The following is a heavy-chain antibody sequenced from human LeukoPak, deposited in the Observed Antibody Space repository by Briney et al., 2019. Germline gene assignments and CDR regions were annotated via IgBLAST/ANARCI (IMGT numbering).Heavy chain of an antibody. V-gene: IGHV4-38-2*02. D-gene: IGHD3-22*01. Sequence: SETLSLTCTVSGYSISSGYYWGWLRQPPGKGLECIGSIYHSGNTYYNPSLKSRVTISVDPSKNQFSLKLSSVTAADTAVYYCARVRYYDSSGSRGFFDYWGQGTLVTVSS. CDR2: IYHSGNT. J-gene: IGHJ4*02. CDR1: GYSISSGYY. CDR3: ARVRYYDSSGSRGFFDY.